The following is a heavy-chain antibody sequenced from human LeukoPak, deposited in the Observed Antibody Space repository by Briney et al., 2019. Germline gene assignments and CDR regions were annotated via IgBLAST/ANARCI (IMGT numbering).Heavy chain of an antibody. CDR3: AREHYDILTGGSGPSDYYYGMDV. CDR2: INPNSGGT. J-gene: IGHJ6*02. Sequence: GASVKVSCKASGHTFTGYYMHWVRQAPGQGLEWMGWINPNSGGTNYAQKFQGRVTMTRDTSISTAYMELSRLRSDDTAVYYCAREHYDILTGGSGPSDYYYGMDVWGQGTTVTVSS. V-gene: IGHV1-2*02. D-gene: IGHD3-9*01. CDR1: GHTFTGYY.